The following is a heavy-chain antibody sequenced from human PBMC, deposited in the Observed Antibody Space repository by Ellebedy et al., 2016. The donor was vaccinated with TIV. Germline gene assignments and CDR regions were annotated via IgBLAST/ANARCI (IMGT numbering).Heavy chain of an antibody. CDR3: ARESYAPVDFDS. D-gene: IGHD3-16*01. Sequence: LSLTCAASGFTFSSYSMNWVRQAPGKGLEWVAVIWYDGSNKYYADSVKGRFTISRDNSKNSVSLQMNSLRDEDTAVYYCARESYAPVDFDSWGQGTLVTVSA. CDR2: IWYDGSNK. V-gene: IGHV3-33*08. J-gene: IGHJ4*02. CDR1: GFTFSSYS.